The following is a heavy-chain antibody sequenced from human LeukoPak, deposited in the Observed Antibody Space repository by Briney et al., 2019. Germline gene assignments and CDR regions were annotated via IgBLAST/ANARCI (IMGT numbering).Heavy chain of an antibody. CDR1: GYTFTSYY. V-gene: IGHV1-46*01. CDR3: ARDESGYSGYDPTPFDY. J-gene: IGHJ4*02. Sequence: ASVKVSCKASGYTFTSYYMHWVRQAPGQGLEWMGIINPSGGSTNYAQKFQGRVTITADKSTSTAYMELSSLRSEDTAVYYCARDESGYSGYDPTPFDYWGQGTLVTVSS. D-gene: IGHD5-12*01. CDR2: INPSGGST.